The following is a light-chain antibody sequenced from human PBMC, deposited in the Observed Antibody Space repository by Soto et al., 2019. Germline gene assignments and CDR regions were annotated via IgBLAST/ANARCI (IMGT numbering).Light chain of an antibody. J-gene: IGLJ1*01. CDR1: SSDVGGYNY. Sequence: QSVLTQPASVSGSPGQSITISCTGTSSDVGGYNYVSWYQQHPGKAPKLMIYEVSKRPSGVSNRFSGSKYGNTASLTISGLQAEDEADYYCTSYTSSSPYVFGTGTKVTVL. V-gene: IGLV2-14*03. CDR2: EVS. CDR3: TSYTSSSPYV.